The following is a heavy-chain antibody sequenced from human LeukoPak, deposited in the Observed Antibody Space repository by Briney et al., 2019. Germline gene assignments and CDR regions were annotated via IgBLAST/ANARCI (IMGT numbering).Heavy chain of an antibody. Sequence: SETLSLTCAAYGGSFSGHYWSWIRQPPGQALEWIGEINHRENTNYTPSLKSRVTLSVDTSKNQFSLRLSSVTAADTAVYYCARARGEVFIDYWGQGTLVTVSS. V-gene: IGHV4-34*01. J-gene: IGHJ4*02. CDR2: INHRENT. CDR1: GGSFSGHY. D-gene: IGHD3-10*01. CDR3: ARARGEVFIDY.